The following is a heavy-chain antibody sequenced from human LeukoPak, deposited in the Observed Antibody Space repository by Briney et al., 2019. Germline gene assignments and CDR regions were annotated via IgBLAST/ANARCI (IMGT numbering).Heavy chain of an antibody. CDR2: IIPIFGTA. V-gene: IGHV1-69*13. Sequence: ASVKVSCKASGGTFSSYAISWVRQAPGQGLEWMGGIIPIFGTANYAQKFQGRVTIAADESTSTAYMELSSLRSEDTAVYYCAREGTTSKQGGAYYFDYWGQGTLVTVSS. CDR3: AREGTTSKQGGAYYFDY. J-gene: IGHJ4*02. CDR1: GGTFSSYA. D-gene: IGHD1-7*01.